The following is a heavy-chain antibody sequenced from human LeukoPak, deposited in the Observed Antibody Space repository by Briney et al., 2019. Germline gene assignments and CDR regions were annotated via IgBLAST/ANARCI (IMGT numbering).Heavy chain of an antibody. V-gene: IGHV1-69*05. J-gene: IGHJ4*02. Sequence: GSSVKVSCKASGGTFSTHAISWVREAPGQGLEWMGVINPIFHTPTYAKKFQGRLTITKDESMSTASMDLSSLISDDTAVYYCARGRTTGEFDYWGQGTLVTVSS. CDR2: INPIFHTP. CDR3: ARGRTTGEFDY. CDR1: GGTFSTHA. D-gene: IGHD4-11*01.